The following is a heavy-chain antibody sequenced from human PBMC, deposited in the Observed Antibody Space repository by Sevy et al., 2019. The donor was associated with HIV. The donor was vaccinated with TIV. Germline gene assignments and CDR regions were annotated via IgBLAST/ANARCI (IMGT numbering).Heavy chain of an antibody. CDR1: GFTFDDYA. D-gene: IGHD1-26*01. CDR2: IYWDSDSV. CDR3: AKDRVGAARMSDFDI. V-gene: IGHV3-9*01. Sequence: GGSLRLSCAASGFTFDDYAMHWVRQAPGKGLEWVSGIYWDSDSVGYADSVKGRFTISRDNSENSLYLQMKSLRPEDTALYYSAKDRVGAARMSDFDIWGQGTMVTVSS. J-gene: IGHJ3*02.